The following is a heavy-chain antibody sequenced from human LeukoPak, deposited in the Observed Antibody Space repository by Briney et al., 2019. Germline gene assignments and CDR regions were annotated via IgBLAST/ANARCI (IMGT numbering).Heavy chain of an antibody. CDR3: ARGRWVTMVRGASQAGRHWFDP. CDR1: GGSFSGYY. D-gene: IGHD3-10*01. Sequence: SSETLSLTCAVYGGSFSGYYWSWIRQPPGKGLEWIGEINHSGSTNYNPSLKSRVTISVDTSKNQFSLKLSSVTAADTAVYYCARGRWVTMVRGASQAGRHWFDPWGQGTLVTVSS. V-gene: IGHV4-34*01. J-gene: IGHJ5*02. CDR2: INHSGST.